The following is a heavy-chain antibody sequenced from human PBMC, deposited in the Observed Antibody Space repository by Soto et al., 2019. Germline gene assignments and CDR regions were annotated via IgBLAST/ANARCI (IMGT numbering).Heavy chain of an antibody. V-gene: IGHV3-20*04. J-gene: IGHJ4*02. CDR1: GFNFDDYG. CDR3: ARDGGERALDY. Sequence: EVQLVESGGGVVRPGGSLRLSCVASGFNFDDYGMTWVRQKPGMGLEWICVTNWNGAITNCAYSVKGRFTISRDNAKSSLYLHMSSLGGEDTAFCYCARDGGERALDYWGQGTLVSVSS. CDR2: TNWNGAIT. D-gene: IGHD2-21*01.